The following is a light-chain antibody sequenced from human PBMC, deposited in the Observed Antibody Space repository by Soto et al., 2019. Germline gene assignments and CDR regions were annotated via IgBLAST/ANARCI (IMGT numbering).Light chain of an antibody. V-gene: IGLV2-14*01. J-gene: IGLJ2*01. CDR1: SSDVGGYKY. CDR2: DVS. Sequence: QSVLTQPASVSGSPGQSITISCTGTSSDVGGYKYVSWYQQLPGKAPKLMIYDVSYRPSGISNRFSGSKSGNTASLTISGLQAEDEADYYCSSYTSTRTLDVVFGGGTKVTVL. CDR3: SSYTSTRTLDVV.